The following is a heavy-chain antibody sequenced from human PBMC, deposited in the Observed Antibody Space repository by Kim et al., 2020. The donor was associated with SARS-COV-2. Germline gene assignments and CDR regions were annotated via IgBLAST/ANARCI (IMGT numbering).Heavy chain of an antibody. CDR3: ARGRRYSGYDWRGRDDYYYYMDV. D-gene: IGHD5-12*01. CDR1: GGTFSSYA. J-gene: IGHJ6*03. CDR2: IIPILGIA. V-gene: IGHV1-69*04. Sequence: SVKVSCKASGGTFSSYAISWVRQAPGQGLEWMGRIIPILGIANYAQKFQGRVTITADKSTSTAYMELSSLRSEDTAVYYCARGRRYSGYDWRGRDDYYYYMDVWGKGTTVTVSS.